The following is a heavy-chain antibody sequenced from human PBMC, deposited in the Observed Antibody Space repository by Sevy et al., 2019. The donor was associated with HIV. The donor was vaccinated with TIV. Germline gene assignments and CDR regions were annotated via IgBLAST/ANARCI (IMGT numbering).Heavy chain of an antibody. CDR3: AQGYCSGRSCYHFDY. J-gene: IGHJ4*02. V-gene: IGHV3-23*01. CDR2: ISGSGGST. CDR1: GFTFSSYA. Sequence: GGSLRLSCAASGFTFSSYAMSWVRQAPGKGLEWVSAISGSGGSTYYADSVKGRFTISRYNSKNTLYLQMNSLRAEDTAVYYCAQGYCSGRSCYHFDYWGQGTLVPVSS. D-gene: IGHD2-15*01.